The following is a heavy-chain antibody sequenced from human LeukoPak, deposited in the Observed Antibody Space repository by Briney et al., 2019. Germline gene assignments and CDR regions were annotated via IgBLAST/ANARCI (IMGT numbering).Heavy chain of an antibody. D-gene: IGHD2-2*01. CDR2: ISYDGSNK. J-gene: IGHJ4*02. CDR1: GFTFSSYA. Sequence: GGSLRLSCAASGFTFSSYAMHWVRQAPGKGLEWVAVISYDGSNKYYAGSVKGRFTISRDNSKNTLYLQMSSLRAEDTAVYYCARGGYCSSTSCIWAFDYWGQGTLVTVSS. V-gene: IGHV3-30-3*01. CDR3: ARGGYCSSTSCIWAFDY.